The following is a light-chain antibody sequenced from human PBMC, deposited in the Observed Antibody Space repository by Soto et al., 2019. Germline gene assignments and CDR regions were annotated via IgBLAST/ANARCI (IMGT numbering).Light chain of an antibody. J-gene: IGKJ1*01. CDR3: QQYNNWPRT. CDR1: QSVSSN. Sequence: EIVMTQSPATLSVSPGERATLSCRASQSVSSNLAWYQQKPGQAPRLLIYGASTRATGIPASFSGSRSGTEFTLTNCSLQSEDFSVYYCQQYNNWPRTFGQGTKVEIK. CDR2: GAS. V-gene: IGKV3-15*01.